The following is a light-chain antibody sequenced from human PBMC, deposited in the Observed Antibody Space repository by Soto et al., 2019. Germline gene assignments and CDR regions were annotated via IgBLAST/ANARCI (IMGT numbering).Light chain of an antibody. CDR1: QSISDF. Sequence: DIQMTQSPYSLTASVGDRVTIPCRASQSISDFLNWYQQKPGTAPKLLIYEASNLESGVPSRFSGSGSGTEFTLTISSLQPDDFATYYCQQYYSDWTFGQGTKVDIK. V-gene: IGKV1-5*01. J-gene: IGKJ1*01. CDR2: EAS. CDR3: QQYYSDWT.